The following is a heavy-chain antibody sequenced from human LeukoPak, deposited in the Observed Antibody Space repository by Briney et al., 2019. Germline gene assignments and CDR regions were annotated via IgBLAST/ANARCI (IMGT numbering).Heavy chain of an antibody. CDR1: GYTFTGYY. CDR2: INPNSGGT. J-gene: IGHJ4*02. CDR3: ASDSSGWDNYFDY. D-gene: IGHD6-19*01. V-gene: IGHV1-2*02. Sequence: ASVKVSCKASGYTFTGYYMHWVRQAPGQGLEWMGWINPNSGGTNYAQKFQGRVTMTRDTPISTAYMELSRLRSDDTVVYYCASDSSGWDNYFDYWGQGTLVTVSS.